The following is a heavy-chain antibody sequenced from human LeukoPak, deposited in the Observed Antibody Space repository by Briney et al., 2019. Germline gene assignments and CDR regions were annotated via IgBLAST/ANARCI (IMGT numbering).Heavy chain of an antibody. Sequence: PSQTLSLTCTVSGGSISSGGYYWSWIRQHPGKGLEWIGYIYYSGSTYYNPSLKSRVTISVDTSKNQFSLKLSSVTAADTAVYYCARSTSGLRRNFDYWGQGTLVTVSS. CDR2: IYYSGST. CDR1: GGSISSGGYY. D-gene: IGHD3-10*01. CDR3: ARSTSGLRRNFDY. J-gene: IGHJ4*02. V-gene: IGHV4-31*03.